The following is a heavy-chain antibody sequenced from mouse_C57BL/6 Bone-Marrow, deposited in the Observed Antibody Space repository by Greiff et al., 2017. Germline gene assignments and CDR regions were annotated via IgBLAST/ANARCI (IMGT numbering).Heavy chain of an antibody. V-gene: IGHV1-7*01. Sequence: QVQLQQSGAELAKPGASVQLSCKASGYTFTSYWMHWVKQRPGQGLEWIGYINPSSGYTEYNQKFKGKATLTADKSSSTAYMQLSSLTYEDSAVYYCARGFYGSVYVDVWGTGTPVTVSS. CDR2: INPSSGYT. CDR1: GYTFTSYW. CDR3: ARGFYGSVYVDV. D-gene: IGHD1-1*01. J-gene: IGHJ1*03.